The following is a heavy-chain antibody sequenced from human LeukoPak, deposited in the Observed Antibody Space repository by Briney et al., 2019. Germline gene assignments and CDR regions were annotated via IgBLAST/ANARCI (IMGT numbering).Heavy chain of an antibody. V-gene: IGHV1-18*01. D-gene: IGHD3-3*01. J-gene: IGHJ5*02. CDR2: ISIYNGNT. Sequence: ASVKVSCKASGYTFTNYGISWVRQAPGQGLGWMGWISIYNGNTDYVQKLRGRVTMTTDTSTSTAYMELRSLRSDDTAVYYCARITYDFWSGYYMPDDPWGQGTLVTVSS. CDR3: ARITYDFWSGYYMPDDP. CDR1: GYTFTNYG.